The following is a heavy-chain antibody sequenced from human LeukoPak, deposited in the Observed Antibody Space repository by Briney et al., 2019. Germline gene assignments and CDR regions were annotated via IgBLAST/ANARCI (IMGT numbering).Heavy chain of an antibody. V-gene: IGHV4-59*08. J-gene: IGHJ5*02. CDR3: ARLDRSGYEMGGTWFDP. Sequence: SKTLSLTCTVSGASIRSSYWSWLRQPPGKGLEWIGYIYYTGSTNSNPSLKSRVTVSLDTSKNQFSLKLSSMTAADTAVYYCARLDRSGYEMGGTWFDPWGQGTLVTVSS. CDR2: IYYTGST. D-gene: IGHD3-22*01. CDR1: GASIRSSY.